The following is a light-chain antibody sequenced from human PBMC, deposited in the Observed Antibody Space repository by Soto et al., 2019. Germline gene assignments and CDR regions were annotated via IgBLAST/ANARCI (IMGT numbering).Light chain of an antibody. CDR2: GAS. J-gene: IGKJ4*01. CDR3: QQIFSTVS. Sequence: DIQMTQSPSSLSASVRDTVTITCRASQSISSYLNWYQQKSGKAPKLLIYGASSLQSGVPSRFSGSGSGPDFALTISNLQPEDFATYYCQQIFSTVSFGGGTKVDIK. CDR1: QSISSY. V-gene: IGKV1-39*01.